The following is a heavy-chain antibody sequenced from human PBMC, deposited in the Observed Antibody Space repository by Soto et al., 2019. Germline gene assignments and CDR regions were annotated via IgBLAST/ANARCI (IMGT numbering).Heavy chain of an antibody. J-gene: IGHJ6*02. CDR3: ARVSGTKNFWSGYYYYYYGMDV. D-gene: IGHD3-3*01. CDR2: IWYDGSNK. V-gene: IGHV3-33*01. Sequence: GGSLRLSCAASGFTFSSYGMHWVRQAPGKGLEWVAVIWYDGSNKYYADSVKGRFTISRDNSKNTLYLQMNSLRAEDMAVYYCARVSGTKNFWSGYYYYYYGMDVWGQGTTVTVSS. CDR1: GFTFSSYG.